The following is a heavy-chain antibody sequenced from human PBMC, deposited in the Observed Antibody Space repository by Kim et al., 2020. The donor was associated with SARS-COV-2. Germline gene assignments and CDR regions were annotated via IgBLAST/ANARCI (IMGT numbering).Heavy chain of an antibody. CDR2: INPSGGST. CDR1: GYTFTSYY. V-gene: IGHV1-46*01. D-gene: IGHD6-19*01. CDR3: ARELDSSGWYGTRFVYFQH. Sequence: ASVKVSCKASGYTFTSYYMHWVRQAPGQGLEWMGIINPSGGSTSYAQKFQGRVTMTRDTSTSTVYMELSSLRSEDTAVYYCARELDSSGWYGTRFVYFQHWGQGTLVTVSS. J-gene: IGHJ1*01.